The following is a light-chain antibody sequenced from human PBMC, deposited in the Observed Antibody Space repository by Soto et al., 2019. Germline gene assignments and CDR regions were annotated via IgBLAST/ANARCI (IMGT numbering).Light chain of an antibody. CDR1: RSISNY. CDR2: GAS. J-gene: IGKJ5*01. V-gene: IGKV1-39*01. CDR3: QQSFNTPVT. Sequence: DIQMTQSPSSLSASVGDRVTITCRASRSISNYLNWYQQKTGEAPQVLIYGASSLQSGVPSRFSASGSGTDFTLTINSLQPEDFATYYCQQSFNTPVTFGQGTRLEI.